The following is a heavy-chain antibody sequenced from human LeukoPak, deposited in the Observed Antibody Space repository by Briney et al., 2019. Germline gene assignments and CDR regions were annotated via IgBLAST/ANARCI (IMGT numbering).Heavy chain of an antibody. J-gene: IGHJ4*02. Sequence: PGGSLRLSCAASGFTFSRYWMHWVRQAPGEGLVWVSRIKTDGTYTSNADSVKGRFTTSRDNAKSTLYLQMNSLKVEDTAVYYCVADLGDYADFWGQGTLVTVSS. CDR2: IKTDGTYT. CDR1: GFTFSRYW. CDR3: VADLGDYADF. V-gene: IGHV3-74*01.